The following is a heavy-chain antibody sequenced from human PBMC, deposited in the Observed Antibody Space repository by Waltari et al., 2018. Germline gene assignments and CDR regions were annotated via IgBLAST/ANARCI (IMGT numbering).Heavy chain of an antibody. J-gene: IGHJ4*02. V-gene: IGHV4-38-2*01. CDR3: ARLGYCSGGSCYFDY. CDR1: GSSISGGYY. CDR2: IYHSGST. Sequence: QVQLQESGPGLVKPSETLSLTCAVSGSSISGGYYWGWVRQPPGKGLDYIGRIYHSGSTYYNPSLKSRVTISLDTSKNQFSPKLTSVTAADTAVYYCARLGYCSGGSCYFDYWGQGTLVTVSS. D-gene: IGHD2-15*01.